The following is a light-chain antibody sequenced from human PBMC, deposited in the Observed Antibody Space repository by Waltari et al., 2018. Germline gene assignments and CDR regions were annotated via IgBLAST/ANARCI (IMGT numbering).Light chain of an antibody. V-gene: IGKV3-20*01. CDR3: QQYGSSPPWT. Sequence: ALTPPPASLALSPGVTATLTCRASQSVSSSYLAWYQQKPGQAPRLLIYGASSRATGIPDRFSGSGSGTDFTLTISRLEPEDFAVYYCQQYGSSPPWTFGQGTKVEIK. CDR1: QSVSSSY. CDR2: GAS. J-gene: IGKJ1*01.